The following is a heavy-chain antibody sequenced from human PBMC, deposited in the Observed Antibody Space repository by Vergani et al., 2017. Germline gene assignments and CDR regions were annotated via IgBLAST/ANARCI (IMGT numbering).Heavy chain of an antibody. CDR1: GGSFSGYY. D-gene: IGHD4-11*01. CDR3: ARGPSTGEGY. V-gene: IGHV4-34*01. J-gene: IGHJ4*02. CDR2: INHSGST. Sequence: QVQLQQWGAGLLKPSETLSLTCAVYGGSFSGYYWSWIRQPPGKGLEWIGEINHSGSTNYHPSLKSRVTISVDTSKNQFSLKLSSVTAADTAVYYCARGPSTGEGYWGQGTLVTVSS.